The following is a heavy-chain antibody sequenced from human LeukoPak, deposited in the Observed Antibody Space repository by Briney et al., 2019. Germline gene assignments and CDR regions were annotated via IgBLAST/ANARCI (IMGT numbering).Heavy chain of an antibody. Sequence: PGGSLRLSCAASGFTVSSNFMAWVRQAPGKGLEWVSVIYGGGSTFYADSVKGRSTISRDNSQNTMYLQMNGLRAEDTAVYYCARDRYYDVLGRDAFDLWGQGTMVTVSS. CDR3: ARDRYYDVLGRDAFDL. D-gene: IGHD3-3*01. CDR2: IYGGGST. J-gene: IGHJ3*01. V-gene: IGHV3-53*01. CDR1: GFTVSSNF.